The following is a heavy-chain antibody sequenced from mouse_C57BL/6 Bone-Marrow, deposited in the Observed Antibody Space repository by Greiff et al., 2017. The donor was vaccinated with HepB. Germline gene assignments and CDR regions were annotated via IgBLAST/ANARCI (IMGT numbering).Heavy chain of an antibody. Sequence: DVHLVESGGGLVQPGGSLKLSCAASGFTFSDYYMYWVRQTPEKRLEWVAYISNGGGSTYYPDTVKGRFTISRDNAKNTLYLQMSRLKYEDTAMYYCARGGKKWLRRPFAYWGQGTLVTVSA. V-gene: IGHV5-12*01. D-gene: IGHD2-2*01. CDR2: ISNGGGST. CDR1: GFTFSDYY. CDR3: ARGGKKWLRRPFAY. J-gene: IGHJ3*01.